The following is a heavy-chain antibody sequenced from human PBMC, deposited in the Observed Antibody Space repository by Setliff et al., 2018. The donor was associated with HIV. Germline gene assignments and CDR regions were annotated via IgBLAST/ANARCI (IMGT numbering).Heavy chain of an antibody. J-gene: IGHJ4*02. D-gene: IGHD5-12*01. CDR1: GYSISSGYY. CDR3: ARGYASGYDAYGY. CDR2: IYHSGTT. Sequence: SETLSLTCAVSGYSISSGYYWGWIRQPPGKGLEWVGSIYHSGTTYYNPSPKSRVTISVDTYNNQFSLNMNSVNAADTAVYYCARGYASGYDAYGYWGQGTLVTVSS. V-gene: IGHV4-38-2*01.